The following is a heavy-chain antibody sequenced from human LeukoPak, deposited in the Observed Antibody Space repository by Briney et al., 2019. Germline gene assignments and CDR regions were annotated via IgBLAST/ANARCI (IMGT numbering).Heavy chain of an antibody. J-gene: IGHJ4*02. V-gene: IGHV4-59*01. CDR1: GGSISGYY. D-gene: IGHD1-1*01. CDR3: ARESTTGWAF. CDR2: IYYSGNT. Sequence: SETLSLTCTVSGGSISGYYWSWIRQPPGKGLEWIGYIYYSGNTKYNPSLKSRVTMSVDTSKNQFSLKVSSVTAADTAVYFCARESTTGWAFWGQGTLVTVSS.